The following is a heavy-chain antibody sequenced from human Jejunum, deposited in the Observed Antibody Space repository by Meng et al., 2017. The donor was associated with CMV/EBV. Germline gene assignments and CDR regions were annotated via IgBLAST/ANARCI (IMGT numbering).Heavy chain of an antibody. CDR1: FSTYW. D-gene: IGHD6-25*01. CDR2: VYYSGTT. V-gene: IGHV4-59*01. J-gene: IGHJ4*02. Sequence: FSTYWMSWIRQPPGKGLEWIGYVYYSGTTTYNPSLRSRVAISIDTSKNQFSLKVNSLTAADTAVYYCARVPAELGSTSDYYYFDSWGQGTLVTVSS. CDR3: ARVPAELGSTSDYYYFDS.